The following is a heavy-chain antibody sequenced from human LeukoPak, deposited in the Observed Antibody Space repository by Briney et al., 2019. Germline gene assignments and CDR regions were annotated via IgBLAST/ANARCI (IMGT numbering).Heavy chain of an antibody. CDR1: GGSFSDYY. J-gene: IGHJ4*02. D-gene: IGHD2-15*01. V-gene: IGHV4-34*01. CDR3: AVRRYCSGGSCYPFDY. CDR2: INHSGST. Sequence: SLETLSLTCAVYGGSFSDYYWSWIRQPPGKGLEWIGEINHSGSTNYNPSLKSRVTISVATSKKQFSLKLSSVTAADTAVYYCAVRRYCSGGSCYPFDYWGQGTLVTVSS.